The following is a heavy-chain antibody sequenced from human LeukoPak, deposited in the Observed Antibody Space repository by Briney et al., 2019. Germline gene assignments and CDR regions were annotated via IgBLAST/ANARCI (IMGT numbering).Heavy chain of an antibody. V-gene: IGHV4-31*03. CDR2: IYYSGST. Sequence: SETLSLTCTVSGGSISGSSSYWGWIRQHPGKGLEWIGYIYYSGSTYYNPSLKSRVTISVDTSKNQFSLKLSSVTAADTAVYYCARQLELVRYFDYWGQGTLVTVSS. J-gene: IGHJ4*02. CDR3: ARQLELVRYFDY. CDR1: GGSISGSSSY. D-gene: IGHD1-7*01.